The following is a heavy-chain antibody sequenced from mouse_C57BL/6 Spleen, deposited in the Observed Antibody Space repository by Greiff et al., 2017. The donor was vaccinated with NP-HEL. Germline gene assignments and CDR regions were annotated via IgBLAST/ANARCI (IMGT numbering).Heavy chain of an antibody. J-gene: IGHJ2*01. Sequence: EVQRVESGGGLVKPGGSLKLSCAASGFTFSSYAMSWVRQTPEKRLEWVATISDGGSYTYYPDNVKGRFTISRDNAKNNLYLQMSHLKSEDTAMYYCARETIVHYFDYWGQGTTLTVSS. CDR2: ISDGGSYT. D-gene: IGHD2-12*01. V-gene: IGHV5-4*01. CDR1: GFTFSSYA. CDR3: ARETIVHYFDY.